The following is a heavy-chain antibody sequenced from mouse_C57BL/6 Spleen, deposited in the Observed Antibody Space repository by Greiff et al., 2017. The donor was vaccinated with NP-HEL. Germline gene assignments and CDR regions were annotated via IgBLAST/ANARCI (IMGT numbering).Heavy chain of an antibody. J-gene: IGHJ3*01. CDR3: AISAYSNPWFAY. CDR1: GYTFTSYW. V-gene: IGHV1-64*01. Sequence: QVQLQQPGAELVKPGASVTLSCKASGYTFTSYWMHWVKQRPGQGLEWIGMIHPNSGSTNYNEKFKSKATLTVDKSSSTAYMQLSSLTSEDSAVYYCAISAYSNPWFAYWGQGTLVTVSA. CDR2: IHPNSGST. D-gene: IGHD2-5*01.